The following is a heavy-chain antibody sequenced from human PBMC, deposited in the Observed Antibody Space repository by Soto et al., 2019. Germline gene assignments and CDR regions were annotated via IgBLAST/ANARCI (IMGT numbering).Heavy chain of an antibody. V-gene: IGHV3-23*01. J-gene: IGHJ5*02. CDR1: ACILENFC. D-gene: IGHD2-2*01. CDR2: ISGSSFKK. Sequence: GRSRRRAWAPAACILENFCMRWGRQPPGKWLEWISPISGSSFKKYYADSVKGWFNICRDNSKSTVYLELNNPSAEDTAVYHCAKNQGVDVVPVATVAWFDPWRQGSPVTVSS. CDR3: AKNQGVDVVPVATVAWFDP.